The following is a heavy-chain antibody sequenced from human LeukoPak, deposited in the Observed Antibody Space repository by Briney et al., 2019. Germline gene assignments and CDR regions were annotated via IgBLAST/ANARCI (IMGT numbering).Heavy chain of an antibody. CDR2: IYHGGNT. D-gene: IGHD5-18*01. CDR1: GDSISSGNW. CDR3: ARQGSRGYSYGS. Sequence: SGTLSLTCAVSGDSISSGNWWSWVRQPPGKGLEWIGEIYHGGNTNYNPSLKSRLTISVDKSQSQFSLKLSSVTAADMAVYYCARQGSRGYSYGSWGQGTLVTVSS. J-gene: IGHJ4*02. V-gene: IGHV4-4*02.